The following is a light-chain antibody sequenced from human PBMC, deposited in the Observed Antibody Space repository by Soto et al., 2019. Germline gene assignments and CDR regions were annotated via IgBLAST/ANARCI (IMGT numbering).Light chain of an antibody. V-gene: IGKV3-20*01. CDR3: QQYGSSPPT. CDR2: GAS. Sequence: EIVLTQSPGTLSFSPGERATLSCRASXSVSSDYLAWYQQKPGQAPRLLIYGASSRATGIPDRFSGSGSGTDFTLTVSRLEPEDFAVFYCQQYGSSPPTFGQGTKVEIK. CDR1: XSVSSDY. J-gene: IGKJ2*01.